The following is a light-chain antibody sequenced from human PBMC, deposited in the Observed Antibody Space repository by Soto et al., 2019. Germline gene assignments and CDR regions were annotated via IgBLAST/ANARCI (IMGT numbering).Light chain of an antibody. CDR3: QRFNSDPPT. CDR1: QGISNY. CDR2: AAF. J-gene: IGKJ1*01. Sequence: DIQMTQSPSSLSAFVGDRVTITCRASQGISNYLAWYQQKPGRVPKLLIYAAFTLQSGVPSRFSGSGSGTDFTLTISSLQPEDVATYYCQRFNSDPPTFGQGTKVDIK. V-gene: IGKV1-27*01.